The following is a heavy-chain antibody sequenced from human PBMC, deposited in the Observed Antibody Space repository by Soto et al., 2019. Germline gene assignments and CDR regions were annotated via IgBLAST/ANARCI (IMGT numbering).Heavy chain of an antibody. J-gene: IGHJ3*02. CDR3: AREGGSHDSRGYLIRGAFDI. D-gene: IGHD3-22*01. CDR2: IYFRGNT. V-gene: IGHV4-31*03. CDR1: GDSISRIDYY. Sequence: PSETLSLTCSVSGDSISRIDYYWTWIRQHPEKGLEWIGNIYFRGNTYYSPSLESRLTISVDTSKNQFSLKLTSVTAADTAVYYCAREGGSHDSRGYLIRGAFDIWGQGTMVTVSS.